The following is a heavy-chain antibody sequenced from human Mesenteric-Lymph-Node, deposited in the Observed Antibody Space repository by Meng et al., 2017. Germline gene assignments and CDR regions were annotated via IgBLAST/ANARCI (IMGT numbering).Heavy chain of an antibody. D-gene: IGHD3-22*01. V-gene: IGHV4-31*03. Sequence: QVPLQESGPGLVEPSQTLSPNRTVSGCSISRGGHSWNWIRQHPGKGLDWRAYIYSSGSTYYNPSLKSRVILSVDTSKNQFSLKLGSVTAADTAVYYCARVDSSGYFLDYWGQGTLVTVSS. CDR3: ARVDSSGYFLDY. CDR2: IYSSGST. CDR1: GCSISRGGHS. J-gene: IGHJ4*01.